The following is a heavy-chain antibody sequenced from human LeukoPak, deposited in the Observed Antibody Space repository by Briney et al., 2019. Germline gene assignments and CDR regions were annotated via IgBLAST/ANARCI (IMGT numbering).Heavy chain of an antibody. Sequence: PGGSLRLSCAASGFTFSSHAMNWVRQAPGKGLEWVSAISGSGGTIYYADYVKGRFTISRDKSQNTLYLQMNSLRGEDTAVYYCAKSRQLGIAVAGNYFDYWGQGTLVTVSS. V-gene: IGHV3-23*01. CDR2: ISGSGGTI. D-gene: IGHD6-19*01. CDR1: GFTFSSHA. CDR3: AKSRQLGIAVAGNYFDY. J-gene: IGHJ4*02.